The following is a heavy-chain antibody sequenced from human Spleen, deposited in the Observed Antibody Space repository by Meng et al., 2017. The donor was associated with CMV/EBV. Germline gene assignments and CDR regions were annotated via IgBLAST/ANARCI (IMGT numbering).Heavy chain of an antibody. CDR3: AGWSISLQH. V-gene: IGHV1-69*05. CDR2: ITPISATV. J-gene: IGHJ1*01. D-gene: IGHD2-8*02. Sequence: SVKVSCKASGGTFNSYVIFWVRQAPGQGLEWMGGITPISATVNYAQKFQGRVTLTTDESTNTAYMELTGLTSDDTAVYYCAGWSISLQHWGQGTLVTVSS. CDR1: GGTFNSYV.